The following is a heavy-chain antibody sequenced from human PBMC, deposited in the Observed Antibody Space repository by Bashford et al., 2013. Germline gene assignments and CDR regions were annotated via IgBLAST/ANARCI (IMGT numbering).Heavy chain of an antibody. CDR2: LYSSGHT. Sequence: SETLSLTCTVSGGSISNDYWNWIRQPPGRGLEWIGRLYSSGHTNYNPSLKSRVTISDEPSKNQFSLRLSSVTAADTAVYYCARLNYYGSGSIDSWGQGTLVTVSS. D-gene: IGHD3-10*01. CDR1: GGSISNDY. J-gene: IGHJ4*02. V-gene: IGHV4-59*01. CDR3: ARLNYYGSGSIDS.